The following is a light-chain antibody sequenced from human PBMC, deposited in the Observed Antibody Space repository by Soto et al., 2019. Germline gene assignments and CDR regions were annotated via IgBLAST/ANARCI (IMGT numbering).Light chain of an antibody. CDR3: QQYNNWPIT. J-gene: IGKJ5*01. V-gene: IGKV1-39*01. CDR2: GAS. CDR1: QSISSY. Sequence: DIQMTQSPSSLSASVGDRVTITCRASQSISSYLNWYQQKPGKAPKLLIYGASTRATGIPARFSGSGSGTEFTLTISSLQSEDFAVYYCQQYNNWPITFGQGTRLEIK.